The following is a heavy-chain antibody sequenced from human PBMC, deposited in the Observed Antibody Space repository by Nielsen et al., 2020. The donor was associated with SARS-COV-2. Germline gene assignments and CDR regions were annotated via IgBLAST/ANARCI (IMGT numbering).Heavy chain of an antibody. CDR3: ARVEELIAAVIDY. CDR1: GYTFTSYA. V-gene: IGHV1-3*01. J-gene: IGHJ4*02. CDR2: INAGNGNT. Sequence: ASVKVSCKASGYTFTSYAMHWVRQAPGQRLEWMGWINAGNGNTKYSQKFQGRVTITRDTSASTAYMELSSLRSEDTAVYYCARVEELIAAVIDYWGQGTLVTVSS. D-gene: IGHD6-13*01.